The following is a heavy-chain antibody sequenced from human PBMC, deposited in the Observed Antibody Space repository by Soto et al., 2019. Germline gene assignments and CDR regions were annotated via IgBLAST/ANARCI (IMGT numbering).Heavy chain of an antibody. CDR1: GFTFSSYA. V-gene: IGHV3-23*01. CDR3: VFFIPGVRYYAMVF. CDR2: IGESGTPT. D-gene: IGHD2-2*01. Sequence: PGGSLRLSCAASGFTFSSYAMKWVRQAPGKGLEWVSLIGESGTPTYYADSVKGRFTISRDNSGNTLFLEMYSLRAEDTAVYYCVFFIPGVRYYAMVFWCQGLTVTV. J-gene: IGHJ6*02.